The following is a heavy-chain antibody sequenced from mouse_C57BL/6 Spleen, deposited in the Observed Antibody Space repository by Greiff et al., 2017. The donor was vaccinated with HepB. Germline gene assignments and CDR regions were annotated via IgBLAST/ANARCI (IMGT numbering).Heavy chain of an antibody. CDR2: IYPGDGDT. D-gene: IGHD6-1*01. CDR1: GYAFSSSW. J-gene: IGHJ4*01. CDR3: ARRCPLYAMDY. Sequence: QVQLQQSGPELVKPGASVKISCKASGYAFSSSWMNWVKQRPGKGLEWIGRIYPGDGDTNYNGKFKGKATLTADKSSSTAYMQLSSLTSEDSAVYFCARRCPLYAMDYWGKGTSVTVSS. V-gene: IGHV1-82*01.